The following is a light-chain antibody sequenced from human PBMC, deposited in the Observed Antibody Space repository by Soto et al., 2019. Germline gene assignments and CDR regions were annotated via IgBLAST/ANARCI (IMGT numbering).Light chain of an antibody. CDR1: SSDVGTYKF. CDR2: EGS. Sequence: QSVLTQPASVSGSPGQSITISCTGTSSDVGTYKFVSWYQQHPGKAPKVMIYEGSKRPSGVSNRFSGSKSGNTASLTISGLQAEDEADYYCCSYAGTSTVLFGGGTKLTVL. CDR3: CSYAGTSTVL. V-gene: IGLV2-23*01. J-gene: IGLJ2*01.